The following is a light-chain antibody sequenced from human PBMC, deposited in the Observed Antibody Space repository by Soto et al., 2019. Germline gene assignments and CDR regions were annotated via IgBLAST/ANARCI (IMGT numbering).Light chain of an antibody. V-gene: IGLV1-51*02. Sequence: QSVLTQPPSVSAAPGQRVTISCSGTTSNIGNNYVSWYQQVPGTAPKLLIYENYRRPSGIPDRFSGSKSGTSATLDITGLQTGDEAIYFCGTWDTNLKIVFGGGTKLTVL. CDR1: TSNIGNNY. J-gene: IGLJ2*01. CDR2: ENY. CDR3: GTWDTNLKIV.